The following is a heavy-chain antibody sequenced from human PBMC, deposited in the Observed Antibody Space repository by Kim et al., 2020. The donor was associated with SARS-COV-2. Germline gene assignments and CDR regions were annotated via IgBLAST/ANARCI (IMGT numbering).Heavy chain of an antibody. Sequence: SETLSLTCAVYGGSFSGYYWSWIRQPPGKGLEWIGEINHSGSTNYNPSLKSRVTISVDTSKNQFSLKLSSVTAADTAVYYCARSPQDIRTTVVTGGAFDIWGQGTMVTVSS. D-gene: IGHD4-17*01. CDR2: INHSGST. CDR3: ARSPQDIRTTVVTGGAFDI. V-gene: IGHV4-34*01. CDR1: GGSFSGYY. J-gene: IGHJ3*02.